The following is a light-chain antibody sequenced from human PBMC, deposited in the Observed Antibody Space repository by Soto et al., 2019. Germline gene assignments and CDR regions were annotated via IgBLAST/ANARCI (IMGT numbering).Light chain of an antibody. CDR1: QSPLYSVTTH. J-gene: IGKJ5*01. CDR2: DAS. V-gene: IGKV3-11*01. CDR3: HQSTKWPIT. Sequence: VMTQSPLSLPVALGQPASISCRSSQSPLYSVTTHLAWFQQRPGQTPRLLIYDASTRAPGIPARFSGSGSGTDFTLTISSLEPEDFAVYYCHQSTKWPITFGQGTRLEIK.